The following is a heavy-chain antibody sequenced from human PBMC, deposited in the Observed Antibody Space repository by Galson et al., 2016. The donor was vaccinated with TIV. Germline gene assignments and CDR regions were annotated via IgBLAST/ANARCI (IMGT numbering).Heavy chain of an antibody. D-gene: IGHD2-2*02. CDR3: ARESVCSSGTCYSRAFDD. Sequence: SVKVSCKASGYTFGNYGISWMRQAPGQGLEWVGWISASNGDTNYARKFQGRITMTKDTFTSTVFMELRSLRSEDTAVFYCARESVCSSGTCYSRAFDDWGQGTPVTVSS. V-gene: IGHV1-18*04. J-gene: IGHJ4*02. CDR2: ISASNGDT. CDR1: GYTFGNYG.